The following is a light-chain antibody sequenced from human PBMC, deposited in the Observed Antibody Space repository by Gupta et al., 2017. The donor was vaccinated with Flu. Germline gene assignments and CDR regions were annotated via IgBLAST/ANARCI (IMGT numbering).Light chain of an antibody. J-gene: IGKJ1*01. CDR1: RRVVQSVGDNF. CDR2: KIS. CDR3: QQHNYSPWT. V-gene: IGKV2-24*01. Sequence: GTLGQPAAVTCTLSRRVVQSVGDNFLSWYQQRPGQPPRLLIYKISNRSTGVPDRFSGSGAGTDFTLTISRLEAEDFGVFYCQQHNYSPWTFGQGTKVEIK.